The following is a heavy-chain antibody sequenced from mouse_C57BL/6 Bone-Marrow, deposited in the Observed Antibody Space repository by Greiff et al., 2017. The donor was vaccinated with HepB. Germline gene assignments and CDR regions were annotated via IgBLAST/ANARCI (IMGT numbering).Heavy chain of an antibody. CDR2: ISYDGSN. CDR1: GYSITSGYY. V-gene: IGHV3-6*01. D-gene: IGHD1-1*02. CDR3: ARDRGGYWAMDY. J-gene: IGHJ4*01. Sequence: EVQLVESGPGLVKPSQSLSLTCSVTGYSITSGYYWNWIRQFPGNKLEWMGYISYDGSNNYNPSLKNRISITRDTSKNQFFLKLNSVTTEDTATYYCARDRGGYWAMDYWGQGTSVTVSS.